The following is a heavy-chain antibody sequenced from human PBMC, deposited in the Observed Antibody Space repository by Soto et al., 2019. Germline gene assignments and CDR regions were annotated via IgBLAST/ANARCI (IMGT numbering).Heavy chain of an antibody. CDR1: GGSFSGYF. V-gene: IGHV4-34*02. CDR3: ARGLAYDRPITVAEPFDS. Sequence: QVQLQQWGAGLLKASETLSLTCVVSGGSFSGYFWTWIRQSPGRGLEWIGEISHSGSRNYNPAFQSRVIISVDSSNTHVTLKLSSVTAADSATYFCARGLAYDRPITVAEPFDSWGQGTLGTVSS. J-gene: IGHJ4*02. D-gene: IGHD6-19*01. CDR2: ISHSGSR.